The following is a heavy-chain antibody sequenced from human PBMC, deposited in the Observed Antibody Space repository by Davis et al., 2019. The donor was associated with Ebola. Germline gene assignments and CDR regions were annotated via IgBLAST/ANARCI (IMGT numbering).Heavy chain of an antibody. CDR1: GFTFSSYA. CDR2: ISGSGGST. J-gene: IGHJ1*01. Sequence: GESLKISCAASGFTFSSYAMSWVRQAPGKGLEWVSAISGSGGSTYYADSVKGRFTISRDNSKNTLYLQMNSLRAEDTAVYYCARGPKIGAEYFQHWGQGTLVTVSS. V-gene: IGHV3-23*01. CDR3: ARGPKIGAEYFQH.